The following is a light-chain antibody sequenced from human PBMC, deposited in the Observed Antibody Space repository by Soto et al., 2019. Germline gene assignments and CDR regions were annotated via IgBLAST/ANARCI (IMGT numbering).Light chain of an antibody. CDR2: GNS. V-gene: IGLV1-40*01. J-gene: IGLJ1*01. Sequence: QSVLTQPPSVSGAPGKRVTISCTGSSSNIGAGYDVHWYQQFPGTAPKLLIYGNSTRPSGVPDRFSGSKSGTSASLAITGLQAEDEADYYCQSYDSSLSGVFGSGTTLTVL. CDR3: QSYDSSLSGV. CDR1: SSNIGAGYD.